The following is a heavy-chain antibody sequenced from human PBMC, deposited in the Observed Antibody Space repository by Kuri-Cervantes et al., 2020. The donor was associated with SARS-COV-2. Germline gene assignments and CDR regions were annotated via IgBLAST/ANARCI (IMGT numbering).Heavy chain of an antibody. CDR2: IYSGGSST. Sequence: GGSLRLSCAASGFTFSSYAMSWVRQAPGKELEWVSVIYSGGSSTYYADSVKGRFTISRDNSKNTLYLQMNSLRAEDTAVYYCASMVRGNYGMDVWGQGTTVTVSS. J-gene: IGHJ6*02. CDR1: GFTFSSYA. CDR3: ASMVRGNYGMDV. V-gene: IGHV3-23*03. D-gene: IGHD3-10*01.